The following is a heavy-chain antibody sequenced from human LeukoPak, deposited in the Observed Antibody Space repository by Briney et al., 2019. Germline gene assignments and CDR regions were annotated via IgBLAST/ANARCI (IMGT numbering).Heavy chain of an antibody. CDR2: ISPGDSDT. Sequence: GESLKISCKGSGYSFTTYWIGWVRQMPGKGLEWMGIISPGDSDTRYSPSFQDQVTISADKSISTAYLQWSSLKASDTAIYYCARTNMTAREGTYFDYWGQGTLVTVSS. CDR3: ARTNMTAREGTYFDY. CDR1: GYSFTTYW. V-gene: IGHV5-51*01. J-gene: IGHJ4*02. D-gene: IGHD6-6*01.